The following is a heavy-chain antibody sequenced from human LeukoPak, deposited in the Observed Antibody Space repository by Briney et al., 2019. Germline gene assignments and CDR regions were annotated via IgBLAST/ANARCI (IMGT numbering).Heavy chain of an antibody. D-gene: IGHD3-16*01. CDR1: GGSISSSSFY. CDR3: ARYTF. Sequence: SETLSLTCTVSGGSISSSSFYWGWIRQPPGKGLEWIGNIYYSGSTYYNASLKSRVTISVDTSKNQFSLKLRSVTAADTAVYYCARYTFWGQGTLVTVSS. J-gene: IGHJ4*02. V-gene: IGHV4-39*07. CDR2: IYYSGST.